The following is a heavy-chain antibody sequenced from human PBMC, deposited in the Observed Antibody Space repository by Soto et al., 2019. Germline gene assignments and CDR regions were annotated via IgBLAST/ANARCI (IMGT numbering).Heavy chain of an antibody. D-gene: IGHD4-4*01. V-gene: IGHV3-11*05. J-gene: IGHJ4*02. CDR3: TGGQDNRAVNFDY. CDR2: ITSSSSYT. Sequence: QVQLVESGGGLVRPGGSLRLSCAASGSSFNDYYMSWIRQTPDKRLEWNSYITSSSSYTHYADSVKGRFTVSRDNVRKLLYLQMNSLRADDTAVYYCTGGQDNRAVNFDYWGQGTLVTVSS. CDR1: GSSFNDYY.